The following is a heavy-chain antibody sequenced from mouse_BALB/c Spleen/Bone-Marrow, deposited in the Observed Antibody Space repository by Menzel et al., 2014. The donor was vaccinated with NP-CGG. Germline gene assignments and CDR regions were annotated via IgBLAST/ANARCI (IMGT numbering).Heavy chain of an antibody. J-gene: IGHJ4*01. V-gene: IGHV1-26*01. CDR3: ARLLLYYYAMDY. D-gene: IGHD1-1*01. CDR1: GYSFTGYT. Sequence: EVQLQQSGPELVKPGASMKTSCKASGYSFTGYTMNWVKQSHGKNLEWIGLINPYNGGTNYNQKFKDKATLTVDRSSSTAYMELLSLTSEDSAVYYCARLLLYYYAMDYWGQGTSVTVSS. CDR2: INPYNGGT.